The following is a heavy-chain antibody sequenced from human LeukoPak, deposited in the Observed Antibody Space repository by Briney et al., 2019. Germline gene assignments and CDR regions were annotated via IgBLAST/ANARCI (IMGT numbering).Heavy chain of an antibody. CDR1: GFTFDDYA. CDR2: ISWNSGSI. V-gene: IGHV3-9*01. CDR3: ARNFGGGDSSGPYY. J-gene: IGHJ4*02. Sequence: PGGSLRLSCAASGFTFDDYAMHWVRQAPGKGLEWVSGISWNSGSIGYADSVKGRFTISRDNAKNSLYLQVNSLRAEDTALYYCARNFGGGDSSGPYYWGQGTLVTVSS. D-gene: IGHD3-22*01.